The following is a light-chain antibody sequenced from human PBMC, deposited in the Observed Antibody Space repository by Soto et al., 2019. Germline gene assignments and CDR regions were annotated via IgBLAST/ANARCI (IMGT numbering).Light chain of an antibody. CDR2: DSS. CDR3: QQGSNWPQT. Sequence: EIVMPQPPATLSVSPGERSTLSCSSSQSVSNYLAWYQQKPGQAPRLLMYDSSNRATGIPARFSGSGSGTDFTLTISSLEPEDSAVYYCQQGSNWPQTFGQGTKVDIK. CDR1: QSVSNY. J-gene: IGKJ1*01. V-gene: IGKV3-11*01.